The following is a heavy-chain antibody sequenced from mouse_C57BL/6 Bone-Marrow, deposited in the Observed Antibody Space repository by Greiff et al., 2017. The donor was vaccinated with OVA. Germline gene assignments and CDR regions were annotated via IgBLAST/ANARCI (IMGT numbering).Heavy chain of an antibody. Sequence: EVKLVESGPGLVKPSQSLSLTCTVTGYSITSDYAWNWIRQFPGNKLEWMGYISSTGSTSYNPSLKSRISFTRDTSKNQFFLQLKSVTTEDTATYYCARSLYYSYGYALDCWGRGTSVTVSS. CDR3: ARSLYYSYGYALDC. D-gene: IGHD2-14*01. CDR1: GYSITSDYA. CDR2: ISSTGST. V-gene: IGHV3-2*02. J-gene: IGHJ4*01.